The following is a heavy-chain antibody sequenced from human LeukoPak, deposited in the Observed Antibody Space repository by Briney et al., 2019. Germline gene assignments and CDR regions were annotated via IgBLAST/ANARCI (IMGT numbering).Heavy chain of an antibody. J-gene: IGHJ4*02. V-gene: IGHV4-59*08. D-gene: IGHD6-13*01. CDR2: IYYTGST. CDR1: GGSVSDYY. Sequence: SETLSLTCTISGGSVSDYYWSWIRQSPGKGLEWIGYIYYTGSTTYNPSLKSRVTISVDTSKNQFSLKLSSVTAADTAVYYCARGTWYVTYWGQGTLVTVAS. CDR3: ARGTWYVTY.